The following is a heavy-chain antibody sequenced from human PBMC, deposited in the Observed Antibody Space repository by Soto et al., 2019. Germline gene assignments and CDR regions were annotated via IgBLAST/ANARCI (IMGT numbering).Heavy chain of an antibody. J-gene: IGHJ4*02. CDR2: INTAGDT. Sequence: EVQLVESGGDLVQPGGSLRLSCAASGFTFGIYDMHWVRQATGKGLEWVSTINTAGDTYSPGSVKGRFTISRENAKNALYLQMNILRVDNTAVYFCVRGRDSGLYYFDAWGQGTLVTVSS. CDR1: GFTFGIYD. CDR3: VRGRDSGLYYFDA. D-gene: IGHD2-21*01. V-gene: IGHV3-13*01.